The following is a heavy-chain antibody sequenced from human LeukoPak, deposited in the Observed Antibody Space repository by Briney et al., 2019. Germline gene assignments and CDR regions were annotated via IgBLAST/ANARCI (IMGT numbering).Heavy chain of an antibody. CDR2: ISSSSSTI. Sequence: GGSLRLSXAASGFTFSRYSMNWVRQAPGKGLEWVSYISSSSSTIYYADSVKGRFTISRDNAKNSLYLQMNSLRAEDTAVYYCARDLEWLLSYFDYWGQGTLVTVSS. CDR1: GFTFSRYS. CDR3: ARDLEWLLSYFDY. V-gene: IGHV3-48*01. D-gene: IGHD3-3*01. J-gene: IGHJ4*02.